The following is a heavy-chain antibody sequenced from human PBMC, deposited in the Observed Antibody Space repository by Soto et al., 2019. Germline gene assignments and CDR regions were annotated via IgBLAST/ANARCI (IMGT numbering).Heavy chain of an antibody. CDR1: GGSLRGYY. V-gene: IGHV4-34*01. CDR3: ARGTRSTFMTVAHFDY. J-gene: IGHJ4*02. Sequence: QVQLQQWGAGLLKPSETLSLTCDGGSLRGYYWSWFRQSPGVGLEWIGEIHHTESTNYNPSLKSRVTISVDMSKHQLFLKLISVTAADTAVYYCARGTRSTFMTVAHFDYWGQGTLVTVSS. D-gene: IGHD3-16*01. CDR2: IHHTEST.